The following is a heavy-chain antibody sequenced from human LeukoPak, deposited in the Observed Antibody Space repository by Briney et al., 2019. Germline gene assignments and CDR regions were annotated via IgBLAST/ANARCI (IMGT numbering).Heavy chain of an antibody. J-gene: IGHJ4*02. Sequence: SETLSLTCSVSGGSISSYYWSWIRQPPGKGLEWIGYIYYSGSTNYNPSLKSRVTISQATSKTQLSLKLSSVTAADTAVYYCARQQYSIGPLFHYWGQGTLVTVSS. CDR3: ARQQYSIGPLFHY. D-gene: IGHD5-12*01. CDR2: IYYSGST. V-gene: IGHV4-59*08. CDR1: GGSISSYY.